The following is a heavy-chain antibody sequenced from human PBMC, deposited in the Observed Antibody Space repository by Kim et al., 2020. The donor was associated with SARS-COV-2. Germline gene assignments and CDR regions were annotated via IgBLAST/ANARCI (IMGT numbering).Heavy chain of an antibody. CDR2: LSGSIPDA. Sequence: GGSLRLSCAASGFAFGDYAMSWVRRAPGKGLEWVSALSGSIPDAKYADSVRGRFTISRDNSKNTLFLQMDRLRVDDTAVYYCAKDLLYVPGRGYFDFWG. CDR3: AKDLLYVPGRGYFDF. V-gene: IGHV3-23*01. J-gene: IGHJ4*01. CDR1: GFAFGDYA. D-gene: IGHD2-15*01.